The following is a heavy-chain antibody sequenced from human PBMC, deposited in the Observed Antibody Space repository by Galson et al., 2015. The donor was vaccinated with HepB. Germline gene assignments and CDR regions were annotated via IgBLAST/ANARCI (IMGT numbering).Heavy chain of an antibody. V-gene: IGHV3-21*01. J-gene: IGHJ3*02. Sequence: SLRLSCAASGFTFSSYSMNWVRQAPGKGLEWVSSISSSSSYIYYADSVKGRFTISRDNAKNSLYLQMNSLRAEDTAVYYCARSRYNWNAPYDAFDIWGQGTMVTVSS. CDR1: GFTFSSYS. CDR2: ISSSSSYI. CDR3: ARSRYNWNAPYDAFDI. D-gene: IGHD1-1*01.